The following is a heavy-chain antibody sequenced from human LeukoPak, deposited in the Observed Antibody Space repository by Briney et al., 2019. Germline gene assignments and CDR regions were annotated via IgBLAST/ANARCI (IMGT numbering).Heavy chain of an antibody. Sequence: SETLSLTCAVSGGSISSSNWWSWVRQPPGKGLEWIGEIYHSGSTNYNPSLKSRVTISVDKSKNQFSLKVSSVTAADTAVYYCARAPLPFPAFYIWGQETMSTVSS. CDR3: ARAPLPFPAFYI. CDR2: IYHSGST. J-gene: IGHJ3*02. CDR1: GGSISSSNW. V-gene: IGHV4-4*02.